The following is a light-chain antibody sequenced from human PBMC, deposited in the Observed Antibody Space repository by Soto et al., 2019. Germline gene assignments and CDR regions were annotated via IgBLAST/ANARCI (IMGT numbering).Light chain of an antibody. J-gene: IGLJ7*01. CDR2: GHN. CDR1: TTNIGAGYE. V-gene: IGLV1-40*01. Sequence: QPVLTQPPSVSGAPGQRVTISCTGSTTNIGAGYEVHWYQQRPGTAPKLLVSGHNIRPSGVPDRFSGSKSGTSASLAISGLQAEDEADYYCQSYDNSLTGSGVFGGGTQLTVL. CDR3: QSYDNSLTGSGV.